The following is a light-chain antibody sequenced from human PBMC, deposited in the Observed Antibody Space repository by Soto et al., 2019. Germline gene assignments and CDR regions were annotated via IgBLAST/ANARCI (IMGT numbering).Light chain of an antibody. J-gene: IGLJ1*01. CDR2: SNN. CDR3: AAWDARLNGYV. CDR1: RSNIGNNP. Sequence: QSVLTQPPSASGTPGQRVTISCSGSRSNIGNNPVNWYQQLPGAAPKLLMHSNNQRPSGVPDRFSGSKSGTSASLDIIGLQAEDEADYYCAAWDARLNGYVLGSGTKVTVL. V-gene: IGLV1-44*01.